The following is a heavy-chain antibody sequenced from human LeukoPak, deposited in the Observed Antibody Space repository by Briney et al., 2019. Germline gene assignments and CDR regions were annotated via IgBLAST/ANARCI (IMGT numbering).Heavy chain of an antibody. Sequence: GSLRLSCAASGFTFSSYWMHWVRQAPGKGLVWVSRINSDGSRTTYADSVTGRFTISRDNAKNTVYLQMNSLRAEDTAVYYCARVAHYDFWSGYPYYFDYWGQGTLVTVSS. CDR1: GFTFSSYW. V-gene: IGHV3-74*01. CDR3: ARVAHYDFWSGYPYYFDY. J-gene: IGHJ4*02. D-gene: IGHD3-3*01. CDR2: INSDGSRT.